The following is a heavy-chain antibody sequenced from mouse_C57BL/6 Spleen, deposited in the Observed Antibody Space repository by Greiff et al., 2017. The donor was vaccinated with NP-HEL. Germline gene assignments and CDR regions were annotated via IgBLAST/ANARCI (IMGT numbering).Heavy chain of an antibody. V-gene: IGHV1-55*01. CDR2: IYPGSGST. CDR1: GYTFTSYW. Sequence: QVQLKQPGAELVKPGASVKMSCKASGYTFTSYWITWVKQRPGQGLEWIGDIYPGSGSTNYNEKFKSKATLTVDTSSSTAYMQLSSLTSEDSAVYYCARSYYAEGYYFDYWGQGTTLTVSS. J-gene: IGHJ2*01. D-gene: IGHD1-1*01. CDR3: ARSYYAEGYYFDY.